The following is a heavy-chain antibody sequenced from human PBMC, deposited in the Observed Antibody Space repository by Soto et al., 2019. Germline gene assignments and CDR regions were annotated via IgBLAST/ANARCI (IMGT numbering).Heavy chain of an antibody. J-gene: IGHJ4*02. Sequence: SPTLSTCAISGDSVSSNSAAWNWIRQSPSRGLEWLGRTYYRSKWYNDYAVSVKSRITINPDTSKNQFSLQLNSVTPEDTAVYYCARDQVQNRYFDYWGQGTLVTVSS. CDR1: GDSVSSNSAA. CDR3: ARDQVQNRYFDY. CDR2: TYYRSKWYN. V-gene: IGHV6-1*01.